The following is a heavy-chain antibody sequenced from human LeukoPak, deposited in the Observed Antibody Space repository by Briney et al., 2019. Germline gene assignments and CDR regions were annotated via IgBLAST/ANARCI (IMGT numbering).Heavy chain of an antibody. Sequence: ASVKASCKASGYTFTSYGISWVRQAPGQGLEWMGWISAYNGNTNYAQKLQGRVTMTTDTSTSTAYMELRSLRSDDTAVYYCARAMITFGGVIVHLFDYWGQGTLVTVSS. D-gene: IGHD3-16*02. J-gene: IGHJ4*02. V-gene: IGHV1-18*01. CDR3: ARAMITFGGVIVHLFDY. CDR1: GYTFTSYG. CDR2: ISAYNGNT.